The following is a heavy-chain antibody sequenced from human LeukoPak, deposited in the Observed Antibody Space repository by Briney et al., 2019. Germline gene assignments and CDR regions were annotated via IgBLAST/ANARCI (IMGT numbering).Heavy chain of an antibody. D-gene: IGHD2-15*01. Sequence: GGSLRLSCAASGFTFSSYEMNWVRQAPGKGLEWVSYISSSGSTIYYADSVKGRFTISRDNAKNSLYLQMNSLRAEDTAVYYCARKFYSPDDAIDIWGQGTMVTVSS. CDR3: ARKFYSPDDAIDI. J-gene: IGHJ3*02. CDR2: ISSSGSTI. V-gene: IGHV3-48*03. CDR1: GFTFSSYE.